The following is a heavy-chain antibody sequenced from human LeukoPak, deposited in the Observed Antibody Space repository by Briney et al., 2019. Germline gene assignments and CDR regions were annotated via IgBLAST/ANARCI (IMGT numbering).Heavy chain of an antibody. CDR2: TYYRSKWYN. CDR3: ARVLEGRGYRYYYCGMDV. V-gene: IGHV6-1*01. D-gene: IGHD3-16*02. Sequence: SQTLSLTCAISGDSVSSNSAAWNWIRQSPSRGLEWLGRTYYRSKWYNDYAVSVKSRITINPDTSKNQFSLQLNSVTPEDTAVYYCARVLEGRGYRYYYCGMDVWGQGTTVTVSS. J-gene: IGHJ6*02. CDR1: GDSVSSNSAA.